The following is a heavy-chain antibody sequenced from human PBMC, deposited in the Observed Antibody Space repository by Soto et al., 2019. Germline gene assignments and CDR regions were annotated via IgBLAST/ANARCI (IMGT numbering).Heavy chain of an antibody. V-gene: IGHV3-7*01. J-gene: IGHJ3*02. Sequence: GGSLRLSCVASGFTLGNYWMAWVRQTPGKGLEFVANIREDGNEINYVDSVKGRFTISRDNAKNSLFLQMNSLRDEDTAVYYCGTDQWGGAFDIGGQGTMVTV. CDR1: GFTLGNYW. CDR2: IREDGNEI. D-gene: IGHD2-15*01. CDR3: GTDQWGGAFDI.